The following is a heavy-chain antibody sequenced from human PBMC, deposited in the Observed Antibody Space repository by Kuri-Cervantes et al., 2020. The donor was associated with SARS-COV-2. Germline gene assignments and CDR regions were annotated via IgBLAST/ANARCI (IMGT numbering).Heavy chain of an antibody. V-gene: IGHV3-74*01. J-gene: IGHJ4*02. CDR3: VRDGDHWNFDY. CDR2: VNPGGSYT. CDR1: GFTFSGHW. D-gene: IGHD1-1*01. Sequence: GGSLRLSCAASGFTFSGHWIHWVRQAPGKGLVWVSRVNPGGSYTNNADSVKGRFTLSRDNAKSMLFLQMNSLRAEDTAVYYCVRDGDHWNFDYWGQGTLVTVSS.